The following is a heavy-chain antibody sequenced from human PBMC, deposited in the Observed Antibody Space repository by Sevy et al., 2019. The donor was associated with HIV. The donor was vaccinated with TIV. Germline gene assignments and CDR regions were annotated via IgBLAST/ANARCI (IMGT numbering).Heavy chain of an antibody. J-gene: IGHJ4*02. CDR1: GFTFSSYA. V-gene: IGHV3-30-3*01. Sequence: GGSLRLSCAASGFTFSSYAMHWVRQAPGKGLEWVAVISYDGSNKYYADSVKGRFTISRDNSKNTLYLQMNSLRAEDTDVYYCARYVWGSYRWGLDYWGQGTLVTVSS. CDR3: ARYVWGSYRWGLDY. D-gene: IGHD3-16*02. CDR2: ISYDGSNK.